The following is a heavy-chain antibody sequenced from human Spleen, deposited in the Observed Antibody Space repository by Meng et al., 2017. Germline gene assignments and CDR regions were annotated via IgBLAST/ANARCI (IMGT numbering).Heavy chain of an antibody. CDR3: ARRPTTLAHDFDS. D-gene: IGHD4-11*01. V-gene: IGHV4-34*01. CDR1: SGPFRDYC. J-gene: IGHJ4*02. Sequence: QVPLQDGGTGLLKPSPTRSLSCVSSSGPFRDYCWSRLRPPTGQGRNWIVENNHSRYTNYNPSIESRATISVSTSQNNLTLNPISVTAADSAVYYCARRPTTLAHDFDSWGQGTLVTVSS. CDR2: NNHSRYT.